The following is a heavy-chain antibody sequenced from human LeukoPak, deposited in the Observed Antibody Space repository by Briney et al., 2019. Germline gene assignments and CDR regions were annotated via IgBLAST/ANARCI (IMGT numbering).Heavy chain of an antibody. J-gene: IGHJ4*02. V-gene: IGHV3-23*01. CDR2: INYNGGST. CDR3: ARSRVPRRGYSYGYNFDY. D-gene: IGHD5-18*01. Sequence: GGSLRLSCAASGFTFSADAMNWVRQAPGKGLEWVSTINYNGGSTYYADSVEGRFTISRDNSKNTLYLQMNSLRAEDTAVYYCARSRVPRRGYSYGYNFDYWGQGTLVTVSS. CDR1: GFTFSADA.